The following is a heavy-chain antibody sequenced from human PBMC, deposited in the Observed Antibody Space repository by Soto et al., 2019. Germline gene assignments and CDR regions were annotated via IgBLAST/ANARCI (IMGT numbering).Heavy chain of an antibody. CDR3: AREGTSGYYPRFEY. V-gene: IGHV1-69*13. CDR2: IIPIFGTA. D-gene: IGHD3-22*01. J-gene: IGHJ4*02. Sequence: SVKVSCKASGGTFSSYAISWVRLAPGQGLEWMGGIIPIFGTANYAQKFQGRVTITADESTSTAYMELSSLRSEDTAVYYCAREGTSGYYPRFEYWGQGTLVTVSS. CDR1: GGTFSSYA.